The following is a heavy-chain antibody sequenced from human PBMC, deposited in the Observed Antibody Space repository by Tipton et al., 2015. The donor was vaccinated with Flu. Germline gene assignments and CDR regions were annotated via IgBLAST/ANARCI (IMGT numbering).Heavy chain of an antibody. J-gene: IGHJ3*01. V-gene: IGHV3-30*14. D-gene: IGHD3-10*01. CDR2: ISYNGKNI. CDR3: AREPAPIGSPKSDAFEV. Sequence: QLVQSGGGLVQPGGSLRLSCAISGFTFSTYAMHWVRQAPGKGLEWLSFISYNGKNIYYADSVKGRFTISRDDSKNTLALQMNSLTTEDTAIYYCAREPAPIGSPKSDAFEVWGQGTRVTVSS. CDR1: GFTFSTYA.